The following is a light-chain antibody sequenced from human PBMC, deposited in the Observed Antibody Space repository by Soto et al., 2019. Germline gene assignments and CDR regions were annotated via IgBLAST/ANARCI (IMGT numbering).Light chain of an antibody. J-gene: IGKJ2*01. V-gene: IGKV1-33*01. Sequence: DIPMTQSPPSLAASVGDRVTITCQASRDLTNYLNWYQQKPGEAPKLLIYDTITLEEGVPSRFSGGGSGTDFTFTINGLQPEDAAIYSCQQYVNLPYTFGQGTKLEIK. CDR1: RDLTNY. CDR2: DTI. CDR3: QQYVNLPYT.